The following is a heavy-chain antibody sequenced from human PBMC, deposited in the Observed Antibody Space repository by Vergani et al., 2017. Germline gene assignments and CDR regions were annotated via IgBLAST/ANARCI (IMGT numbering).Heavy chain of an antibody. V-gene: IGHV4-39*01. D-gene: IGHD4-17*01. CDR1: GGSISSSSYY. Sequence: QLQLQESGPGLVKPSETLSLTCTVSGGSISSSSYYWGWIRQPPGKGLEWIGSIYYSGSTYYNPSLKSRVTISVDTSKNQFSLKLSSVTAADTAVYYCAYGDNYGTPGGYWGQGTLVTVSS. CDR2: IYYSGST. J-gene: IGHJ4*02. CDR3: AYGDNYGTPGGY.